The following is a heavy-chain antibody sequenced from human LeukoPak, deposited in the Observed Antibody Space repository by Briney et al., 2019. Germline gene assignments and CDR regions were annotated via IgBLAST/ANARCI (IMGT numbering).Heavy chain of an antibody. CDR1: GFSISTSG. CDR3: APNWFDP. CDR2: FSDSGDST. J-gene: IGHJ5*02. Sequence: GGSLRLSCAASGFSISTSGMSWVRQAPGKGLEWVSIFSDSGDSTYFADSVRGRFTISRDNAKNTLYLQMNSLRAEDTAVYYCAPNWFDPWGQGTLVTVSS. V-gene: IGHV3-23*01.